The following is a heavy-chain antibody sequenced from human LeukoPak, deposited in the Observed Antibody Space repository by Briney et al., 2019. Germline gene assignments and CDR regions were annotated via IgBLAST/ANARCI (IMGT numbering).Heavy chain of an antibody. V-gene: IGHV4-39*01. Sequence: SETLSLTCSVSGGSISSSSYYWGWIRQPPGKGLEWIGSIYYSGRTYYNPSLKSRVTISVDTSKNQISLKLSSVTAADTAVYYCARNRYYYGSRNYGVPTWFDPWGQGTLVTVSS. D-gene: IGHD3-10*01. CDR2: IYYSGRT. CDR3: ARNRYYYGSRNYGVPTWFDP. CDR1: GGSISSSSYY. J-gene: IGHJ5*02.